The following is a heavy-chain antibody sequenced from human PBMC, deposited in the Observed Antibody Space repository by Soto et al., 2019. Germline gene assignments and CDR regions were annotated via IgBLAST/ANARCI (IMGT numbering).Heavy chain of an antibody. Sequence: GGSLRLSCAASGFTFSSYAMSWVRQAPGKGLEWVSAISGSGGSTYYADSVKGRFTISRDNSKNTLYLQMNSLRAEDTAVYYCAKTPKGYCSGGSCYSAGGAKYYFDYWGQGTLVTVSS. CDR3: AKTPKGYCSGGSCYSAGGAKYYFDY. V-gene: IGHV3-23*01. CDR1: GFTFSSYA. CDR2: ISGSGGST. D-gene: IGHD2-15*01. J-gene: IGHJ4*02.